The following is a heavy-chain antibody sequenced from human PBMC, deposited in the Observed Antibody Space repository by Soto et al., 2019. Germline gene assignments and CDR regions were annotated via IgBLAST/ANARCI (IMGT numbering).Heavy chain of an antibody. CDR3: VRGGSDNSGWYIWFDP. D-gene: IGHD6-19*01. CDR1: GGTFSTHV. J-gene: IGHJ5*02. Sequence: QVQLVQSGAEVKKPGSSVKVSCKTSGGTFSTHVIGWVRQAPGQGLEWMGGIVPKFGTTNYAHKFKGRVKITAYDSTSTAYMEVSSLTSEDTAVYYCVRGGSDNSGWYIWFDPWGQGTLVTVSS. CDR2: IVPKFGTT. V-gene: IGHV1-69*01.